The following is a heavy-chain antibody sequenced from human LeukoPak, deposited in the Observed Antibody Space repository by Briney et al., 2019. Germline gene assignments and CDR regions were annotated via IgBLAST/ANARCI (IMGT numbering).Heavy chain of an antibody. V-gene: IGHV3-21*01. CDR1: GFTFSSYN. CDR3: ARDFLTIPGAFDI. CDR2: ISSSSNYI. D-gene: IGHD3-9*01. J-gene: IGHJ3*02. Sequence: PGGSLRLSCAASGFTFSSYNMNWVRQAPGKGLEWVSSISSSSNYIYYADSVKGRFTISRDNAKNSLYLQMNSLRAEDTAVYYCARDFLTIPGAFDIWGQGTMVTVSS.